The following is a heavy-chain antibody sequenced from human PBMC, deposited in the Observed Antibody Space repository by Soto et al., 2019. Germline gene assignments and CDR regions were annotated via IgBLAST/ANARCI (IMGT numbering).Heavy chain of an antibody. Sequence: QVQLQESGPGLVKPSGTLSLICGVSAGSISSDNWWSWVRQPPGKGLEWIGEIHHSGTTNYNPSLQSRVTISVDKSENQFSLNLNSVTAADTAVYFCARGDYGGYASYFQHWGQGTLVTVSS. CDR2: IHHSGTT. V-gene: IGHV4-4*02. D-gene: IGHD4-17*01. CDR3: ARGDYGGYASYFQH. CDR1: AGSISSDNW. J-gene: IGHJ1*01.